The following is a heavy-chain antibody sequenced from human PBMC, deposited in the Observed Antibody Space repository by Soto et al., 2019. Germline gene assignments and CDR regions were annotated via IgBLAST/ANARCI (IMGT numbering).Heavy chain of an antibody. CDR1: GGSISSGDYY. Sequence: QVQLQESGPGLVKPSQTLSLTCTVSGGSISSGDYYWSWIRQHPGKGLEWIGYIYYSGSTYYNPSLKGRVTLSVDTSKNQFSLKLSSVTAADTAVYYCARWWSGSRQGFDPWGQGTLVTVSS. J-gene: IGHJ5*02. CDR2: IYYSGST. CDR3: ARWWSGSRQGFDP. D-gene: IGHD3-3*01. V-gene: IGHV4-31*03.